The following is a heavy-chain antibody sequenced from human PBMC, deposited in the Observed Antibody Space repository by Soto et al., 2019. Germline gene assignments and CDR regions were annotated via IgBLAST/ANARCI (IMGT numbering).Heavy chain of an antibody. V-gene: IGHV3-7*01. J-gene: IGHJ5*02. CDR1: GFSFSSFW. CDR3: TRDLNWEDH. Sequence: GGSLRLSCAASGFSFSSFWMTWVRQAPGKGLECLACINPDGSEKYYVDSVKGRFTVSRDNARNSLYVQMNSLRADDTAVYYCTRDLNWEDHWGQGTLVTVSS. CDR2: INPDGSEK.